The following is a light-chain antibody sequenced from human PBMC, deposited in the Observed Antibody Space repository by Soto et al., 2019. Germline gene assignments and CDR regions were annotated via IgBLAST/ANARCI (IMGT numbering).Light chain of an antibody. Sequence: DIQMTQSPSSLSASVGDRVTITCRASQSISSNLNWYQQKPGKAPNLLIYAASNLQSGVPSRFSGSGSGTDFTLTISSLQPEDFATYYCQQSYSTPRTCGQGTRLEIK. CDR2: AAS. V-gene: IGKV1-39*01. J-gene: IGKJ5*01. CDR3: QQSYSTPRT. CDR1: QSISSN.